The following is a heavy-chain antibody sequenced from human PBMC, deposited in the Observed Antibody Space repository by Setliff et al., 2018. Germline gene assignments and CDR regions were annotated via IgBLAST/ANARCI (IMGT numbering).Heavy chain of an antibody. CDR2: IYYSGST. CDR3: ARRPSGGWYSYYYGMDV. J-gene: IGHJ6*02. Sequence: SETLSLTCTVSGGSISSSSYYWGWIRQPPGKGLEWIGSIYYSGSTYYHPSLKSRVTISVDTSKNQFSLKLSSVTAADTAVYYCARRPSGGWYSYYYGMDVWGQGTTVTVSS. D-gene: IGHD6-19*01. CDR1: GGSISSSSYY. V-gene: IGHV4-39*07.